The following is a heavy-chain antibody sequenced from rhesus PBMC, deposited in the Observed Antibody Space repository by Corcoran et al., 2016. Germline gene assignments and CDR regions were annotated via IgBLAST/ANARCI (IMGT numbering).Heavy chain of an antibody. CDR1: GFSLSTSGMG. CDR2: IYWNDDK. J-gene: IGHJ4*01. Sequence: QVTLKESGPALVKPTQTLTLTCTFSGFSLSTSGMGVGWIRQPSRKTLEWLAHIYWNDDKYYSTSLKSSITISKETSKNQVVLTMTNMDPVDTATYYCARSTLAGHDYWGQGVLVTVSS. V-gene: IGHV2-1*01. CDR3: ARSTLAGHDY. D-gene: IGHD6-25*01.